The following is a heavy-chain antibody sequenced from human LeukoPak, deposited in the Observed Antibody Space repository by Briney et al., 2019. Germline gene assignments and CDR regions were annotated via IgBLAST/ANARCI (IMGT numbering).Heavy chain of an antibody. CDR1: GFTFDDYA. V-gene: IGHV3-9*01. CDR3: AKVMTTVTGEAFDI. CDR2: ISWNSGSI. J-gene: IGHJ3*02. D-gene: IGHD4-17*01. Sequence: PGGSLRLSCAASGFTFDDYAMHWVRQAPGKGLEWVSGISWNSGSIGYADSVKGRFTISRDNAKNSLYLQMNSLRAEDTALYYCAKVMTTVTGEAFDIWGQGTMVTVSS.